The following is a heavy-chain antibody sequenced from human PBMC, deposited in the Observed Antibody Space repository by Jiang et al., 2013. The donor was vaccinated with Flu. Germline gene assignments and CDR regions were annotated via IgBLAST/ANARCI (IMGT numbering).Heavy chain of an antibody. V-gene: IGHV1-69*04. CDR3: ARGVHKYRRGDAFDI. CDR1: GGTFSSYT. J-gene: IGHJ3*02. Sequence: SGAEVKKPGSSVKVSCKASGGTFSSYTISWVRQAPGQGLEWMGRIIPILGIANYAQKFQGRVTITADKSTSTAYMELSSLRSEDTAVYYCARGVHKYRRGDAFDIWGQGTMVTVSS. CDR2: IIPILGIA. D-gene: IGHD5-18*01.